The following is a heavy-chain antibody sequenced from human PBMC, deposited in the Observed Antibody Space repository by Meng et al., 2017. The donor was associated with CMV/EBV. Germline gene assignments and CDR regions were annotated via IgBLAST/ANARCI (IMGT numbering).Heavy chain of an antibody. Sequence: GGSLRLSCQGSGYSFNTHWIAWVRQTPGKGLEWMGISNPGDSDTRYSPSFQGQVTISVDKSITTAYLQWTSLKTSDTAMYYCARRGSNWNYFESWGQGTLVTVSS. D-gene: IGHD1-1*01. CDR1: GYSFNTHW. CDR2: SNPGDSDT. CDR3: ARRGSNWNYFES. J-gene: IGHJ4*02. V-gene: IGHV5-51*01.